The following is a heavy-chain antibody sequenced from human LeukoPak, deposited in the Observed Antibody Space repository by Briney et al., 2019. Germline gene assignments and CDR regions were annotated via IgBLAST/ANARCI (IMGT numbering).Heavy chain of an antibody. CDR2: IDRDGSRI. V-gene: IGHV3-74*01. Sequence: GGSLRLSCAASGLTFSSHWMHWVRQAPGKGLVWVSRIDRDGSRINYADSVKGRFTISRDNGKNTLFLQMNSLRAEDAAVYYCVRGNDYGGPHYWGQGTLVTVSS. CDR3: VRGNDYGGPHY. D-gene: IGHD4-23*01. J-gene: IGHJ4*02. CDR1: GLTFSSHW.